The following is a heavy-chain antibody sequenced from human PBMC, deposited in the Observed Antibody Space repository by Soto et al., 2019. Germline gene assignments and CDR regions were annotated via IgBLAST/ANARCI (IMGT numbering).Heavy chain of an antibody. Sequence: SETLSLTCTVSGGSISSSSYYWGWIRQPPGKGLEWIGSIYYSGSTYYNPSLKSRVTISVDTSKNQFSLKLSSVTAADTAVYYCARTKSGERITIFGVAIRYGMDVWGQGTTVTVSS. J-gene: IGHJ6*02. V-gene: IGHV4-39*01. CDR1: GGSISSSSYY. D-gene: IGHD3-3*01. CDR3: ARTKSGERITIFGVAIRYGMDV. CDR2: IYYSGST.